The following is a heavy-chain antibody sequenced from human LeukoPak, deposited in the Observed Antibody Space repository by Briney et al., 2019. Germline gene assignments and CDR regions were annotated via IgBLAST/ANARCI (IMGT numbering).Heavy chain of an antibody. J-gene: IGHJ3*02. V-gene: IGHV3-23*01. CDR1: GFTFSSYA. Sequence: GGSLRLSCAASGFTFSSYAMSWVRQAPGKGLEWVSAISGSGGSTYYADSVKGRFTISRDNSKNTLYLQMNSLRAEDTALYYCAKGNYGSGGLYIGDAFDIWGQGTMVTVSS. D-gene: IGHD3-10*01. CDR3: AKGNYGSGGLYIGDAFDI. CDR2: ISGSGGST.